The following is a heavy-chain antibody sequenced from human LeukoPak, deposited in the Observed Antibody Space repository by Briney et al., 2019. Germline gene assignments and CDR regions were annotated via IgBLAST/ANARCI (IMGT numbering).Heavy chain of an antibody. Sequence: GGSLRLSCAASGFTFSSYSMNWVRQAPRKGLEWVSSISSSSSYIYYADSVKGRFTISRDNAKNSLYLQMNSLRAEDTAVYYCAKHKENYGDSCLDDYWGQGTLVAVSS. CDR3: AKHKENYGDSCLDDY. V-gene: IGHV3-21*04. D-gene: IGHD4-17*01. J-gene: IGHJ4*02. CDR2: ISSSSSYI. CDR1: GFTFSSYS.